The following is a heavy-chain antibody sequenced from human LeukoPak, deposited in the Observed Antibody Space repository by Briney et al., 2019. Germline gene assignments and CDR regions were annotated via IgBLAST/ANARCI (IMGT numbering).Heavy chain of an antibody. D-gene: IGHD3-16*02. J-gene: IGHJ6*03. Sequence: GGSLRLSCAPSVFTFSSSAMNWVRQSPGKGVGWVSTIGGNDHTAYYADRGNGRFTNPRNNSKYPVYHQMSSQKADDTAVYHCAKAVTAYYYMDYWGKGTTVTVSS. CDR1: VFTFSSSA. CDR2: IGGNDHTA. V-gene: IGHV3-23*01. CDR3: AKAVTAYYYMDY.